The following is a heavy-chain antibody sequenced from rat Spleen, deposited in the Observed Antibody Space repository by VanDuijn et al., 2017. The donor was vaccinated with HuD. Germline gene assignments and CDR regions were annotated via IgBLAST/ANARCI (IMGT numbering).Heavy chain of an antibody. Sequence: EVQLMESGGGLVQPGRSLKLSCVASGFTFNNYWMTWVRQAPTKGLEWVASINIGGGNTYYRGSVKGRFTISRDNAKSTLYLQMDSLKSEDTATYYCVRLLGAPDWYFDFWGPGTMVTVSS. CDR2: INIGGGNT. CDR1: GFTFNNYW. D-gene: IGHD5-1*01. CDR3: VRLLGAPDWYFDF. J-gene: IGHJ1*01. V-gene: IGHV5-25*01.